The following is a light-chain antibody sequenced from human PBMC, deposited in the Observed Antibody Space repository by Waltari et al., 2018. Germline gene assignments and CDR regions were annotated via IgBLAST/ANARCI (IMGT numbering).Light chain of an antibody. CDR2: DAS. CDR1: QSVSSY. CDR3: QQRSNWPLT. Sequence: EIVLTQSPATLSLSPGERATLSCRASQSVSSYLAWYHQKPGKAPRPLIYDASNRATGIPARFSGSGSGTDFTLTISSLEPEDFAVYYCQQRSNWPLTFGGGTTVEI. J-gene: IGKJ4*01. V-gene: IGKV3-11*01.